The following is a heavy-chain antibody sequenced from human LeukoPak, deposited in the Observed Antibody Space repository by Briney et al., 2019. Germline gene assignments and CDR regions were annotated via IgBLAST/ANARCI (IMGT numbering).Heavy chain of an antibody. CDR2: ISSSGSTI. CDR1: GFTLSSYS. V-gene: IGHV3-48*04. J-gene: IGHJ4*02. D-gene: IGHD4-17*01. CDR3: ARGGGDYVPPSGY. Sequence: PGGSLRLSCAASGFTLSSYSMNWVRQVPGKGLEWVSYISSSGSTIYYADSVKGRFTISRDNAKNSPYLQMNSLRAEDTAVYYCARGGGDYVPPSGYWGQGTLVTVSS.